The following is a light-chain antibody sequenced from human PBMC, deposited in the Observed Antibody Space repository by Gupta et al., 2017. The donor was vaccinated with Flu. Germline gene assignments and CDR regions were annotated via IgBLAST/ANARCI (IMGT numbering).Light chain of an antibody. CDR3: HQDGTSPHT. Sequence: GTLSVSPGERVILSCRASESVSRNYLAWYQQKPGQAPRLLLYGTSNRAPGIPDRFPGSPSGTDFTLTISRLEPEDPASFYFHQDGTSPHTFGQATKMEIK. J-gene: IGKJ2*01. CDR2: GTS. V-gene: IGKV3-20*01. CDR1: ESVSRNY.